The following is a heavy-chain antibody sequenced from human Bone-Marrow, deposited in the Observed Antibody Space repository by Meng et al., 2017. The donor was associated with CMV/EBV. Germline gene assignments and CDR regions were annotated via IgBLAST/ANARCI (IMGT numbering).Heavy chain of an antibody. Sequence: ASVKVSCKASGYTFTSYGISWVRQAPGQGLEWMGWISAYNGNTNYAQKLQGRVTMTTDTSTSTAYMELRSLRSEDTAVYYCARDPLVAATRAELDYWGQGTLVTVSS. CDR1: GYTFTSYG. D-gene: IGHD2-15*01. V-gene: IGHV1-18*01. CDR3: ARDPLVAATRAELDY. J-gene: IGHJ4*02. CDR2: ISAYNGNT.